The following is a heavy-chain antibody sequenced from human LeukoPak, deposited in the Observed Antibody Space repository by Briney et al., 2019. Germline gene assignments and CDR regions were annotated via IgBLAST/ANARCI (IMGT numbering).Heavy chain of an antibody. J-gene: IGHJ3*02. CDR3: AGDRSGSSSVDDAFDI. CDR2: INVITGYI. Sequence: GESLTLFCAASGFILENYMENWVRPARGEGVVWVAYINVITGYIHYADSLKGPFTISRDNAKKSLFMEMNSLRVEDTAVYYCAGDRSGSSSVDDAFDIWGQGIMVTVSS. D-gene: IGHD1-26*01. CDR1: GFILENYM. V-gene: IGHV3-21*01.